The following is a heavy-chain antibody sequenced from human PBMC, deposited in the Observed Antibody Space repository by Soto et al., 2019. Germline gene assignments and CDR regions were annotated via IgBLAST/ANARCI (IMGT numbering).Heavy chain of an antibody. V-gene: IGHV2-5*02. CDR3: VQSRCGGDCLQSYSSHSYYGLDV. CDR2: IYWDDDK. Sequence: QITLKESGPTLVKPTQTLTLTCTFSGLSLSTTGVGVGWIRQPPGKALEWLALIYWDDDKGYSPSLKSRLTINKDTSKNQVVLTMTNMDPVDTATYYCVQSRCGGDCLQSYSSHSYYGLDVWGQGTTVTVSS. J-gene: IGHJ6*02. CDR1: GLSLSTTGVG. D-gene: IGHD2-21*02.